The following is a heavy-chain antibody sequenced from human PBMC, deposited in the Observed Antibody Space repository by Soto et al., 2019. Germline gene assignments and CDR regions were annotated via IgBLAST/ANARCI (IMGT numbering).Heavy chain of an antibody. CDR3: ARGRSRNTNMDY. Sequence: EVQLEESGGGLVKPGRSLRLSCAASGFTFSTYSMNWVRQAPGKGLEWVSSISSSRGYTSYADSVKGRFTISRDNAKNSLFLQMDSLRDEDTAVYYCARGRSRNTNMDYWGQGTLVTVSS. V-gene: IGHV3-21*02. D-gene: IGHD1-1*01. CDR2: ISSSRGYT. CDR1: GFTFSTYS. J-gene: IGHJ4*02.